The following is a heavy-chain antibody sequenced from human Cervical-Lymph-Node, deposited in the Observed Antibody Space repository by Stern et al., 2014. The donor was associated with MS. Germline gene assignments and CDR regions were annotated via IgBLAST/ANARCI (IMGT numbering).Heavy chain of an antibody. CDR1: GYSFTLYW. D-gene: IGHD1-26*01. CDR2: IYPGDSDT. CDR3: AALVRGSYFY. J-gene: IGHJ4*02. Sequence: EVQLAESGAEMKKPGESLKISCKGSGYSFTLYWIGWVRQMPGKGLEWMEIIYPGDSDTIYSPSFQGQVTISADKSISTAYLRWSSLKASDTAMYYCAALVRGSYFYWGQGTLVTVSS. V-gene: IGHV5-51*01.